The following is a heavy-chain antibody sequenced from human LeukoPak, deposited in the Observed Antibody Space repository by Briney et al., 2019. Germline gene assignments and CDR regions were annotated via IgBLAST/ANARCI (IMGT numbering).Heavy chain of an antibody. CDR1: GFTFSSYA. CDR2: ISGSGGST. CDR3: ARGGPAAGRFDY. Sequence: PGGSLRLSCAASGFTFSSYAMSWVRQAPGKGLGWVSAISGSGGSTYYADSVKGRFTISRDNSKNTLYLQMNSLRAEDTAVYYCARGGPAAGRFDYWGQGTLVTVSS. D-gene: IGHD6-13*01. J-gene: IGHJ4*02. V-gene: IGHV3-23*01.